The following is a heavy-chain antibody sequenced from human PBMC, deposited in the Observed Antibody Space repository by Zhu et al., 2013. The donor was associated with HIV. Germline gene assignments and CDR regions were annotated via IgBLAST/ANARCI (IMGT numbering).Heavy chain of an antibody. CDR3: ARVGRGSSTYFYDMDL. Sequence: QVQLVQSGAEVKKPGASVKVSCKASGYIFTGYYMHWVRQAPGQGLEWMGWINLNSGDTNYAQKFQGRVTMSRDTSISTAYMELYRLRSDDTAVYYCARVGRGSSTYFYDMDLWGQGTTVTAS. J-gene: IGHJ6*02. V-gene: IGHV1-2*02. D-gene: IGHD6-6*01. CDR1: GYIFTGYY. CDR2: INLNSGDT.